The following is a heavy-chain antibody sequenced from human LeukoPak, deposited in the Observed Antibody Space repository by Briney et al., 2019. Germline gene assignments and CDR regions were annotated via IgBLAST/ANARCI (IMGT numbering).Heavy chain of an antibody. CDR2: ISAYNGNT. CDR3: ARDRSCSSTSCYWYWFDP. Sequence: ASVNVSCKASGYTFTSYGISWVRQAPGQGLEWMGWISAYNGNTNYAKKIQGRVTMTTDTSTSTVYMELRSLRSDDTAVYYCARDRSCSSTSCYWYWFDPWGQGTLVTVSS. V-gene: IGHV1-18*01. CDR1: GYTFTSYG. J-gene: IGHJ5*02. D-gene: IGHD2-2*01.